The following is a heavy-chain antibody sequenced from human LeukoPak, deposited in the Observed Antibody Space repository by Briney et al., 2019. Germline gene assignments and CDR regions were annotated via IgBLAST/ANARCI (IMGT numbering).Heavy chain of an antibody. D-gene: IGHD3-10*01. Sequence: PSETLSLTCAVYGGSFSGYYWSWLRQPPGKGLEWIGEINHSGSTNYNPSLKSRVTISVDTSKNQFSLKLSSVTAADTAVYYCARYTPITMVRGVINRNYYYYYGMDVWGQGTTVTVSS. CDR1: GGSFSGYY. J-gene: IGHJ6*02. CDR2: INHSGST. V-gene: IGHV4-34*01. CDR3: ARYTPITMVRGVINRNYYYYYGMDV.